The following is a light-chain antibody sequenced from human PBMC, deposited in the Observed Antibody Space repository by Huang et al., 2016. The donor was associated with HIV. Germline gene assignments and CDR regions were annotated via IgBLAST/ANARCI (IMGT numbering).Light chain of an antibody. J-gene: IGKJ1*01. CDR2: GAS. V-gene: IGKV3-20*01. CDR1: QGASSSN. Sequence: EIVLTQSPGTLSLSPGERATLSCRASQGASSSNFAWYQQKPGLAPRLLIYGASTRATGIPDRFSGSASGTDFTLTISRLEPEDFAVYYCQQYGRSLWTFGQGTKVDFK. CDR3: QQYGRSLWT.